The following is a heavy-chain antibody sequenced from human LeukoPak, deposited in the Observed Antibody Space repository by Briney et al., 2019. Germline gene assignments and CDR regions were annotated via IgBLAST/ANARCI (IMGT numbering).Heavy chain of an antibody. D-gene: IGHD1-26*01. CDR1: GFTFSNFL. Sequence: GGSLRLSCAASGFTFSNFLMTWVRQAPGKGPEWVSAISGSGGDTYYADSVKGRFAISRDNSENTLYLQMNSLRAEDTAVYYCAREGGSFLRYFDSWGQGTLVTVSS. V-gene: IGHV3-23*01. CDR2: ISGSGGDT. CDR3: AREGGSFLRYFDS. J-gene: IGHJ4*02.